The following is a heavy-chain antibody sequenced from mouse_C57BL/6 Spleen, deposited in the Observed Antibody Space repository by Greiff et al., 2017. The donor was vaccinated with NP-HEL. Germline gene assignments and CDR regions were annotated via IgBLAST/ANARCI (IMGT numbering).Heavy chain of an antibody. J-gene: IGHJ2*01. Sequence: QVQLKQPGAELVMPGASVKLSCKASGYTFTSYWMHWVKQRPGQGLEWIGEIDPSDSYTNYNQKFKGKSTLTVDKSSSTAYMQLSSLTSEDSAVYYCARRGPRRPYFDYWGQGTTLTVSS. CDR2: IDPSDSYT. CDR3: ARRGPRRPYFDY. CDR1: GYTFTSYW. D-gene: IGHD2-12*01. V-gene: IGHV1-69*01.